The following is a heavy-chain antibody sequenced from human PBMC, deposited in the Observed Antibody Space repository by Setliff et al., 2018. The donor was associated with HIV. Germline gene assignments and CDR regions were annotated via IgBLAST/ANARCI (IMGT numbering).Heavy chain of an antibody. V-gene: IGHV4-38-2*01. CDR3: ARAMRGVVVTNMYYYYGMDV. CDR2: FYHSTT. Sequence: SETLSLTCVVSGYSISSGYYWGWIRQPPGTGLEWIGSFYHSTTYYNPSLKSRVTISVDTSKNQFSLKLISVTAADTAVYYCARAMRGVVVTNMYYYYGMDVWGQGTTVTV. CDR1: GYSISSGYY. J-gene: IGHJ6*02. D-gene: IGHD2-21*02.